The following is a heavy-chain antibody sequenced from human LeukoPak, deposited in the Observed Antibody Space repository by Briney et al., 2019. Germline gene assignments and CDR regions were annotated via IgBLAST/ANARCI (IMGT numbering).Heavy chain of an antibody. V-gene: IGHV4-39*07. Sequence: SETLSLTCTVSGGSITSSSYYWGWIRQPPGKGLEWIASIYYSGSTYYNPSLKSRVTISVDTSKNQFSLKLSSVTAADTAVYYCARAMGNYYYYYMDVWGKGTTVTVSS. CDR3: ARAMGNYYYYYMDV. CDR2: IYYSGST. CDR1: GGSITSSSYY. D-gene: IGHD7-27*01. J-gene: IGHJ6*03.